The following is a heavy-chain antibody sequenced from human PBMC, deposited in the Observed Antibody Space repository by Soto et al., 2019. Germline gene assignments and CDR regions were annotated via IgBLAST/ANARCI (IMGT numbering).Heavy chain of an antibody. CDR2: ISSGVSTI. V-gene: IGHV3-48*03. D-gene: IGHD6-13*01. CDR3: ARGAAAAGPYYCDY. CDR1: GFTFSSYE. J-gene: IGHJ4*02. Sequence: PGGSLRLSCEASGFTFSSYEMNWVRQAPGKGREWVSYISSGVSTIDYAVSVKGRFTISRDNAKNSLYLQMNSLRAEDSAVYYWARGAAAAGPYYCDYWGQGALVTVAS.